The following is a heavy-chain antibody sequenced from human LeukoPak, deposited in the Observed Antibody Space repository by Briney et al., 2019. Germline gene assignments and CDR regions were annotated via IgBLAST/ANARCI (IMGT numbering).Heavy chain of an antibody. J-gene: IGHJ4*02. CDR1: GYSFTNYW. D-gene: IGHD5-12*01. V-gene: IGHV5-51*01. CDR2: IYPSDSDT. CDR3: ARQRDSGFDFDS. Sequence: GESLKISCMGSGYSFTNYWIGWVRQVPGSGLEWMGVIYPSDSDTRYSPSFQGQVTISADKSIDTAYLQWSSLKASDTAMYYGARQRDSGFDFDSWGQGTLVTVSS.